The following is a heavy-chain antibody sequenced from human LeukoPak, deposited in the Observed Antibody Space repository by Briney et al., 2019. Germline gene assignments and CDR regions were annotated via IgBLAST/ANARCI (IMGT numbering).Heavy chain of an antibody. J-gene: IGHJ3*02. CDR3: ARDQGVRGVIITRAFDI. CDR1: GGSFSGYY. V-gene: IGHV4-34*01. Sequence: KPSETLSLTCAVYGGSFSGYYWSWIRQPPGKGLEWIGEINHSGSTNYNPSLKSRVTISVDKSKNQFSLKLSSVTAADTAVYYCARDQGVRGVIITRAFDIWGQGTMVTVSS. CDR2: INHSGST. D-gene: IGHD3-10*01.